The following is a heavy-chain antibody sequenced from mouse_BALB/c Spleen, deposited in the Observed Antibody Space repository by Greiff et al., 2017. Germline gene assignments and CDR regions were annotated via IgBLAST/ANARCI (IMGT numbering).Heavy chain of an antibody. CDR1: GYSITSDYV. J-gene: IGHJ4*01. Sequence: EVQLQESGPGLVKPSPSLSLTCTVTGYSITSDYVWYWIRQFPGNKLEWMDYIRYSGSTSYNPYLKSRISITRDTSKNQYFLQLNSVTTEDTATCYCARNTVVPPYAMDYWGQGTSVTVAS. CDR3: ARNTVVPPYAMDY. V-gene: IGHV3-2*02. CDR2: IRYSGST. D-gene: IGHD1-1*01.